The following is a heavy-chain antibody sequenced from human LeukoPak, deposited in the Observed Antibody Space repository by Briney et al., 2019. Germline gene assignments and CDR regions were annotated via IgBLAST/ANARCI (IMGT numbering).Heavy chain of an antibody. J-gene: IGHJ4*02. V-gene: IGHV4-39*01. CDR3: ARQERRDIVVVPAPGLFDY. Sequence: GSLRLPCAASGFTFSSYGMSWVRQAPGKGLEWIGSIYYSGSTYYNPSLKSRVTISVDTSKNQFSLKLSSVTAADTAVYYCARQERRDIVVVPAPGLFDYWGQGTLVTVSS. D-gene: IGHD2-2*01. CDR2: IYYSGST. CDR1: GFTFSSYG.